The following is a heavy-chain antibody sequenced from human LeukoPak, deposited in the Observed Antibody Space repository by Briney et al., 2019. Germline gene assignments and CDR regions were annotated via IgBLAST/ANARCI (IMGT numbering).Heavy chain of an antibody. CDR3: ARDLLGPVVAGVSYNWFDP. J-gene: IGHJ5*02. Sequence: SETLSLTCTVSGGSISSYYWSWIRQPAGKGLEWIGRLYTSGSTNYNPSLKSRVTVSVDKSKNQFSLKLSSVTAADTAVYYCARDLLGPVVAGVSYNWFDPWGQGTLVTVSS. D-gene: IGHD6-19*01. CDR1: GGSISSYY. V-gene: IGHV4-4*07. CDR2: LYTSGST.